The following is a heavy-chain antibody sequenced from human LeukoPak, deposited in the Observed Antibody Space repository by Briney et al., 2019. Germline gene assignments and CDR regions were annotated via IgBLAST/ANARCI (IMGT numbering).Heavy chain of an antibody. D-gene: IGHD5-18*01. V-gene: IGHV4-4*07. Sequence: PSETLSLTCRVSGGSISTHYWSWFRPSAGKGLEWMGRIYISGGTDYNPSLKSRVTMSVDTSKNQFSLKLSPVTAADTAVYYCARGGQHLWPAYLDYWGQGILVTVSS. J-gene: IGHJ4*02. CDR2: IYISGGT. CDR1: GGSISTHY. CDR3: ARGGQHLWPAYLDY.